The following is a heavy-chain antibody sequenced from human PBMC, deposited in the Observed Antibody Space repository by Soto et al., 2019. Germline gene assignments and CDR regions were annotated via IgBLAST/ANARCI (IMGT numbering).Heavy chain of an antibody. CDR3: ARDLLGFGYTYADV. CDR2: IIPIVATA. J-gene: IGHJ6*02. D-gene: IGHD3-10*01. CDR1: GGTFSSYA. Sequence: QVQLVQSGAEVKKPGSSVKVSCKASGGTFSSYAISWVRQAPGQGLEWMGGIIPIVATANYAQKFQGRVTITADGSTSTAYMELGSLRSEDPAVYYCARDLLGFGYTYADVWGQGTTVTVSS. V-gene: IGHV1-69*12.